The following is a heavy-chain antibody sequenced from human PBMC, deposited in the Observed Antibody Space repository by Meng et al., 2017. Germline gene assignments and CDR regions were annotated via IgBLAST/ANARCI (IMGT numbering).Heavy chain of an antibody. D-gene: IGHD4-11*01. CDR2: IYSGGST. J-gene: IGHJ5*02. CDR1: GFTVSSNY. Sequence: EVELVETGGGLIQPGGSLRLSCAASGFTVSSNYMSWVRQAPGKGLEWVSVIYSGGSTYYADSVKGRFTISRDNSKNTLYLQMNSLRAEDTAVYYCTTVTAVTSDYNWFDPWGQGTLVTVSS. CDR3: TTVTAVTSDYNWFDP. V-gene: IGHV3-53*02.